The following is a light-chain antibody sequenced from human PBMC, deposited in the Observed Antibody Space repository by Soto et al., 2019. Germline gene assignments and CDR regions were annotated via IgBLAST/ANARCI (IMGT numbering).Light chain of an antibody. Sequence: QSVLTQPPSGSAAPGQSVTISCSGSSSNIGNNYVSWYQQLPGTAPKLLIYDNNKRPSGIPDRFSGYKSGTSATLGITGLQTGDEADYFCGTWDSSLSAVVFGGGTKLTVL. J-gene: IGLJ2*01. CDR2: DNN. V-gene: IGLV1-51*01. CDR3: GTWDSSLSAVV. CDR1: SSNIGNNY.